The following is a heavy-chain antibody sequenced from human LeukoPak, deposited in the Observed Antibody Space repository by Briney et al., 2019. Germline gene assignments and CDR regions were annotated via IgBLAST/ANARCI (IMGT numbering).Heavy chain of an antibody. Sequence: GGSLRLSCGASGLTVRSNYMSGLRQAPGKGLEWVSVIYSGDTTYYADSVKGRFTISRDNSKNTLYLQMNSLRGEDTAVYYCARAAGGHYYDSSSYLNYWGQGTLVTVSS. CDR1: GLTVRSNY. J-gene: IGHJ4*02. CDR2: IYSGDTT. V-gene: IGHV3-53*01. CDR3: ARAAGGHYYDSSSYLNY. D-gene: IGHD3-22*01.